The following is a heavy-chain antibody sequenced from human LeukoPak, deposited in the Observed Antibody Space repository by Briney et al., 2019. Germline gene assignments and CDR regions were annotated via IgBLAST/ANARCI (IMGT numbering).Heavy chain of an antibody. CDR1: GGSISSSSYY. CDR3: ARYYIGGKD. D-gene: IGHD3-10*01. Sequence: SETLSLTCTVSGGSISSSSYYWGWIRQPPGQGLEWIGSIYYSGSTYHNPSLKSRATISLHTSKNPLSPKLSPLTPADPAVSFCARYYIGGKDWGQGTLVTVSS. CDR2: IYYSGST. J-gene: IGHJ4*02. V-gene: IGHV4-39*01.